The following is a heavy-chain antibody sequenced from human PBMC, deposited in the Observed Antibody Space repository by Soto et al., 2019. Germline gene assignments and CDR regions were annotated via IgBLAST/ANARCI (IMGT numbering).Heavy chain of an antibody. V-gene: IGHV1-69*11. CDR2: IVPSLDTT. D-gene: IGHD5-18*01. J-gene: IGHJ6*02. CDR1: GGTFSSSG. CDR3: ARWPQPRDTAALSAVEV. Sequence: QVHLVQSGTEVKKPGSSVKVSCKASGGTFSSSGFSWVRQAPGQGLEWMGMIVPSLDTTNYAQKFQARVTITADEVTSTAYMELRSLSSEDKAVYYCARWPQPRDTAALSAVEVWGQGTRVSVSS.